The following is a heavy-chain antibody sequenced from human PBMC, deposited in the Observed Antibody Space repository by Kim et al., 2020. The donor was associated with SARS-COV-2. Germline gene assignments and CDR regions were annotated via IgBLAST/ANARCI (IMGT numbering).Heavy chain of an antibody. CDR3: AKVGAIAAAGYADYYYGVDV. J-gene: IGHJ6*02. V-gene: IGHV3-9*01. Sequence: RFTISRDNAKNYLYLQMNSLRAEDTALYYCAKVGAIAAAGYADYYYGVDVWGQGTTVTVSS. D-gene: IGHD6-13*01.